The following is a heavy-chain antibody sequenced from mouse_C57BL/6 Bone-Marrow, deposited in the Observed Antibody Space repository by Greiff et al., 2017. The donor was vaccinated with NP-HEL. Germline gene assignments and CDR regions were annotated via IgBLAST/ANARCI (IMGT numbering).Heavy chain of an antibody. Sequence: QVQLQQSGAELARPGASVKLSCKASGYTFTSYGLSWVKQRTGQRLEWIGEIYPRSGNTYYNEKFKGKATLTADKSSSTAYMELRSLTSEDSAVYFCARGGYYGSSWFAYWGQGTLVTVSA. J-gene: IGHJ3*01. D-gene: IGHD1-1*01. CDR3: ARGGYYGSSWFAY. CDR1: GYTFTSYG. V-gene: IGHV1-81*01. CDR2: IYPRSGNT.